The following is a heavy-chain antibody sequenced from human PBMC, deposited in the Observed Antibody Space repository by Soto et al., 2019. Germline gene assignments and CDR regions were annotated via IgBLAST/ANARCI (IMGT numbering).Heavy chain of an antibody. V-gene: IGHV4-39*01. Sequence: SQTLSLTCTVSDGSISSSSYYWGWIRQPPGKGLEWIGSIYYRGSTYYNPSLKSRVTISVDTSKNQFSLKLSSVTAADTAVYYCARHTPAISISDHWGQGTLVTVSS. CDR2: IYYRGST. CDR3: ARHTPAISISDH. CDR1: DGSISSSSYY. D-gene: IGHD2-15*01. J-gene: IGHJ4*02.